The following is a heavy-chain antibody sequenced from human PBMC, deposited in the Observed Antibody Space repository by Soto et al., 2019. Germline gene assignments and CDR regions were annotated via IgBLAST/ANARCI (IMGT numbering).Heavy chain of an antibody. CDR2: IVPRYGTA. V-gene: IGHV1-69*05. CDR3: ARSETDYSTFDY. Sequence: SVKVSCKTSGGTFSSYAISWVRQAPGQGLEWMGKIVPRYGTAKYSQKFQGRVTITRDTSASTAYMELSTLGSEDTSIYYCARSETDYSTFDYWGQGTLVTVYS. J-gene: IGHJ4*02. CDR1: GGTFSSYA. D-gene: IGHD3-9*01.